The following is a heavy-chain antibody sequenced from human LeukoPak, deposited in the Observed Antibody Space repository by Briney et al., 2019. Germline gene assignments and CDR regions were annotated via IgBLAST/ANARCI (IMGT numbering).Heavy chain of an antibody. D-gene: IGHD4-17*01. CDR3: ASTGPYGDGSAFDI. CDR1: GGSISSGGYY. J-gene: IGHJ3*02. CDR2: IYYSGST. V-gene: IGHV4-31*03. Sequence: KSSQTLSLNCTVSGGSISSGGYYWRWIRQHPGKGLEWIGYIYYSGSTYYNPSLKSRVTISVDTSKNQCSLKLSSVTAADTAVYYCASTGPYGDGSAFDIWGQGTMVTVSS.